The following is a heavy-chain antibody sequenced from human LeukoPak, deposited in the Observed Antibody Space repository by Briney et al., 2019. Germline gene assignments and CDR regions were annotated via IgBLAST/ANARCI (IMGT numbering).Heavy chain of an antibody. CDR3: AKDRDSYGYMTSCDY. D-gene: IGHD5-18*01. CDR1: GFTFSSYA. V-gene: IGHV3-23*01. CDR2: IRGSGGST. J-gene: IGHJ4*02. Sequence: PGGSLRLSCAASGFTFSSYAMSWVRQAPGKGLEWVSGIRGSGGSTYYTDSVKGRFTISRDNSKNTLYLQMNSLRAEDTAVYYCAKDRDSYGYMTSCDYWGQGTLVTVSS.